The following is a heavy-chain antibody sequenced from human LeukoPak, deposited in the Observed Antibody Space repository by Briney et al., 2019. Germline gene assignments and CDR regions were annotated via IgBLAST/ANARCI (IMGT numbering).Heavy chain of an antibody. CDR3: ARAAAGSGNYYYYMDV. J-gene: IGHJ6*03. Sequence: TGGSLRLSCAASGFTFNYYSMNWVRQAPGKGLEWVSSIGSSSGYIYYADSVKGRFTISRDNAKNSVYLHINSLRAEDTAVYYCARAAAGSGNYYYYMDVWGKGTTVTVSS. V-gene: IGHV3-21*01. D-gene: IGHD6-13*01. CDR1: GFTFNYYS. CDR2: IGSSSGYI.